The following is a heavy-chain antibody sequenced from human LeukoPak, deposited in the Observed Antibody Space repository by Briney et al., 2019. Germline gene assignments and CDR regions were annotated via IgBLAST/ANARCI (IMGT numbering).Heavy chain of an antibody. Sequence: SETLSLTCTVSGASINSHYWSWIRQPAGKGLEWIGRIYISGSTNYNSSLQSRVTMSVDTSKNQFSLKLSSVTAADTAVYYCARALSPLPGTYYFDYWGQGTLVTVSS. D-gene: IGHD2-15*01. CDR2: IYISGST. V-gene: IGHV4-4*07. CDR3: ARALSPLPGTYYFDY. CDR1: GASINSHY. J-gene: IGHJ4*02.